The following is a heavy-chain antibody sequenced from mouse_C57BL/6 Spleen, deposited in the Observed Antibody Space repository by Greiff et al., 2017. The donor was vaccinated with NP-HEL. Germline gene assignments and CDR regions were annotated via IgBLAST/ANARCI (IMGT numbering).Heavy chain of an antibody. Sequence: QVQLQQSGAELVRPGTSVKVSCKASGYAFTNYLIEWVKQRPGQGLEWIGVINPGSGGTNYNEKFKGKATLTADKSSSTAYMQLSSLTSEDSAVYFCARWGYSSAGDYWGQGTSVTVSS. CDR1: GYAFTNYL. V-gene: IGHV1-54*01. CDR3: ARWGYSSAGDY. CDR2: INPGSGGT. D-gene: IGHD1-3*01. J-gene: IGHJ4*01.